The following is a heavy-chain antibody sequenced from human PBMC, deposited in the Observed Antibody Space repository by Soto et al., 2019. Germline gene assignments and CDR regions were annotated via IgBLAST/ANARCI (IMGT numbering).Heavy chain of an antibody. CDR2: IKTDGTST. Sequence: PGGSLRLSCAASGFTFSNFWMHWVRQAPGKGLVWASRIKTDGTSTSYADSVKGRFTISRDNAKNTLYLQMNSLRAEDTAMYYCARDQDTYGQAVFDSWGQGTLVTVSS. CDR3: ARDQDTYGQAVFDS. CDR1: GFTFSNFW. D-gene: IGHD2-15*01. J-gene: IGHJ4*02. V-gene: IGHV3-74*01.